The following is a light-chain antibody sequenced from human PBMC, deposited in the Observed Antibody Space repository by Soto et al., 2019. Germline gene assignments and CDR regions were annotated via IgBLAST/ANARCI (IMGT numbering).Light chain of an antibody. CDR2: KAS. V-gene: IGKV1-5*03. CDR1: QSISSW. Sequence: DIQMTQSPSTLSASVGDRVTITCRASQSISSWLAWYQQKPGKAPTLMLYKASSLESGVPSRFCGSGSGTEFTLTISGLQPDDFATYYCQKYNSYPLTFGGGTKVEIK. J-gene: IGKJ4*01. CDR3: QKYNSYPLT.